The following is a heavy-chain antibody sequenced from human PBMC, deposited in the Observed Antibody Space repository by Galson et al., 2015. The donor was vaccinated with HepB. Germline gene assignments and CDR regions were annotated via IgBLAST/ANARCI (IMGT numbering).Heavy chain of an antibody. CDR3: ARGKSDYDFWSGYYSYYFDY. CDR2: IYSGGST. D-gene: IGHD3-3*01. Sequence: SLRLSCAASGFTVSSNYMSWVRQAPGKGLEWVSVIYSGGSTYYADSVKGRFTISRDNFKNTLYLQMNSLRAEDTAVYYCARGKSDYDFWSGYYSYYFDYWGQGTLVTVSS. CDR1: GFTVSSNY. J-gene: IGHJ4*02. V-gene: IGHV3-53*01.